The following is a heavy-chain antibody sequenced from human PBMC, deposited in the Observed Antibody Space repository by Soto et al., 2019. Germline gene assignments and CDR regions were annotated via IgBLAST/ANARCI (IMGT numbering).Heavy chain of an antibody. CDR3: ARDLSIGSVYSGYDAIDN. CDR2: IIPILNTA. J-gene: IGHJ4*02. CDR1: GGTFSTST. D-gene: IGHD5-12*01. Sequence: QVQLVQSGAEVKKPGSSVKVSCKASGGTFSTSTFTWERQAPGQGLEWMGRIIPILNTADYAQQFQGTVTITADEATSTVYMELISLRSQDTGVYYCARDLSIGSVYSGYDAIDNWGQGTLVTVSS. V-gene: IGHV1-69*08.